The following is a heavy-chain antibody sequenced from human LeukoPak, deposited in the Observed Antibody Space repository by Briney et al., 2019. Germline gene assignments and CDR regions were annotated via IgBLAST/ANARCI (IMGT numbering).Heavy chain of an antibody. CDR1: GYSISSGYY. J-gene: IGHJ5*02. Sequence: SETLSLTCTVSGYSISSGYYWGWIRQPPGKGLEWIGSIYHSGSTYYNPSLKSRVTISVDTSKNQFSLKLSSVTAADTAAYYCARDNGHVQPWPSGWFDPWGQGTLVTVSS. CDR3: ARDNGHVQPWPSGWFDP. CDR2: IYHSGST. D-gene: IGHD3-10*01. V-gene: IGHV4-38-2*02.